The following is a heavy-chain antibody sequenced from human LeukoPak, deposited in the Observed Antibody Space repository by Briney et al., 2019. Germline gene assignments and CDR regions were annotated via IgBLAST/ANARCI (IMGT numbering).Heavy chain of an antibody. V-gene: IGHV3-23*01. J-gene: IGHJ4*02. CDR3: TRDLYYDILTGYYSPGYFDY. D-gene: IGHD3-9*01. Sequence: PGGSLRLSCAASGFTFSSYAMSWVRQAPGKGLEWGSAISGSGGSTYYAGSVKGRFTISRDNSKNTLYLQMNSLRAEDTAVYHCTRDLYYDILTGYYSPGYFDYWGQGTLVTVSS. CDR2: ISGSGGST. CDR1: GFTFSSYA.